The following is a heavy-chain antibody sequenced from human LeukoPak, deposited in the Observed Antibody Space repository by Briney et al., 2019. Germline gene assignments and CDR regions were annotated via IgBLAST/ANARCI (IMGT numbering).Heavy chain of an antibody. Sequence: SQTLSLTCTVSGGSISSGDYYWRWIRQPPGRGLEWIVYIYYSGSTYYNPSLKSRVTISVNTSKNQFSLKLSSVTAADTAVYYCARSRDSTYYYDSSGSWFDPWGQGTLVTVS. CDR1: GGSISSGDYY. J-gene: IGHJ5*02. CDR2: IYYSGST. V-gene: IGHV4-30-4*01. CDR3: ARSRDSTYYYDSSGSWFDP. D-gene: IGHD3-22*01.